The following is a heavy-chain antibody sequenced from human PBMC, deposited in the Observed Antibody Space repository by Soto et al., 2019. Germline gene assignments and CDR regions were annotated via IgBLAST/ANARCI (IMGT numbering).Heavy chain of an antibody. D-gene: IGHD2-21*01. CDR3: SRGYSDCFFY. Sequence: GGSLRLSCAASGFTFGASNLQWVRQASGKGLEWLGRIGSKGETYATAYAASVKGRFTISRDDSKNTAYLQMNSLESEDTAVYYSSRGYSDCFFYWGRGTLVTVSS. CDR2: IGSKGETYAT. CDR1: GFTFGASN. J-gene: IGHJ4*02. V-gene: IGHV3-73*01.